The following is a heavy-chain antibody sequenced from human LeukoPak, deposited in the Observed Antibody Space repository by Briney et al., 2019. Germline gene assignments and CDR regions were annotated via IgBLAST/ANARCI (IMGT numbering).Heavy chain of an antibody. CDR2: IYYSGST. Sequence: SETLSLTCTVSGGSISSYYWSWIRQPPGKGLEWIGYIYYSGSTDYNPSLKSRVTISVDRSKNQFSLKLSSVTAADTAVYYCARVPIVVVPAAITRDAFDIWGQGTMVTASS. V-gene: IGHV4-59*12. D-gene: IGHD2-2*02. CDR3: ARVPIVVVPAAITRDAFDI. J-gene: IGHJ3*02. CDR1: GGSISSYY.